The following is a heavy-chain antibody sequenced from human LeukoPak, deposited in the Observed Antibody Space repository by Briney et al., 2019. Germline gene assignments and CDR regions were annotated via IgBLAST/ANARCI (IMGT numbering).Heavy chain of an antibody. CDR3: ARSSGARTTVTSSADY. Sequence: GGSLRLSCAASGFTFSSYSMNWVRQAPGKGLEWVSSISSSSSYIYYADSVKGRFTISRDNAKNSLYLQMSSLRAEDTAVYYCARSSGARTTVTSSADYWGQGTLVTVSS. CDR2: ISSSSSYI. J-gene: IGHJ4*02. CDR1: GFTFSSYS. D-gene: IGHD4-17*01. V-gene: IGHV3-21*01.